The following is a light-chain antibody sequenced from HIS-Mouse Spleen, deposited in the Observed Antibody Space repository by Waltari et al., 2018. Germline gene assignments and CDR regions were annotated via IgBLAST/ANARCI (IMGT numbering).Light chain of an antibody. CDR3: YSTDSSGNHRV. CDR1: ALPKQY. V-gene: IGLV3-10*01. CDR2: EDS. J-gene: IGLJ2*01. Sequence: SYELTQPPSVSVSPGQTARITCSGDALPKQYAYWYQQKSGQAPVLVIYEDSKRPSGIPGRLSGSRSGTMATLTISGAQVEDEADYYCYSTDSSGNHRVFGGGTKLTVL.